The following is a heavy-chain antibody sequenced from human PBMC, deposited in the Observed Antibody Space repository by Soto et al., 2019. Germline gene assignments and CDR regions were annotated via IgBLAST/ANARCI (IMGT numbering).Heavy chain of an antibody. Sequence: GGSLRLSCAASGFTVSSNYMSWVRQAPGKGLEWVSVIYSGGSTYYADSVKGRFTISRDNSKNTLYPQMNSLRAEDTAVYYCARELMGYYDSSGYYWNYYGMDVWGQGTTVTVSS. D-gene: IGHD3-22*01. V-gene: IGHV3-66*01. J-gene: IGHJ6*02. CDR1: GFTVSSNY. CDR3: ARELMGYYDSSGYYWNYYGMDV. CDR2: IYSGGST.